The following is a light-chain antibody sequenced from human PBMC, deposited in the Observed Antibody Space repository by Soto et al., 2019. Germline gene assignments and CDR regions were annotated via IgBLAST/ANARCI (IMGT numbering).Light chain of an antibody. V-gene: IGLV2-8*01. CDR2: EVS. Sequence: QSALTQPSSASGSPGQSVTISCTGTSSDVGGYNYVSWYQQHPGKAPKLMIYEVSKRPSGVPDRFSGSKSGNTASLTVSGLQAEDEADYYCSSYAGSNIYVVFGGGTKLTVL. CDR1: SSDVGGYNY. J-gene: IGLJ2*01. CDR3: SSYAGSNIYVV.